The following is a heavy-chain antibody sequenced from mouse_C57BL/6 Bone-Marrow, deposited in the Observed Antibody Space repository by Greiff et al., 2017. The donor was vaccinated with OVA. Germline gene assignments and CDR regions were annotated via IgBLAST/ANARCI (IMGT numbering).Heavy chain of an antibody. Sequence: EVKLVESGGGLVQPGGSLSLSCAASGFTFTDYYMSWVRQPPGKALEWLGFIRNKANGYTTEYSVSVKGRFTISRDNSQSILYLQMNALRAEDSATYDCAMCTTVVAPFDYWGQGTTLTVSS. D-gene: IGHD1-1*01. CDR1: GFTFTDYY. J-gene: IGHJ2*01. CDR3: AMCTTVVAPFDY. CDR2: IRNKANGYTT. V-gene: IGHV7-3*01.